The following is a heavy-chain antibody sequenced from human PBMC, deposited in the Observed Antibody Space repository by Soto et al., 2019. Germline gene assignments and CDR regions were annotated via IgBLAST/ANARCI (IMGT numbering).Heavy chain of an antibody. CDR3: ARVLIAGVTTD. CDR1: GGSFSGYY. J-gene: IGHJ4*02. D-gene: IGHD5-18*01. Sequence: QVQLQQWGAGLLKPSETLSLTCAVYGGSFSGYYWSWIRQPPGQGLEWIGESNHVGNTNYNPSLKRRVTMSVDPSKNQFSLRLTSVTAADTAVYYCARVLIAGVTTDWGQGTLVIVSS. CDR2: SNHVGNT. V-gene: IGHV4-34*01.